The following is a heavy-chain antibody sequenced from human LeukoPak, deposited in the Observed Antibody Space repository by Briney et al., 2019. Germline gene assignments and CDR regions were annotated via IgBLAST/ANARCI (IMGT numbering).Heavy chain of an antibody. V-gene: IGHV4-59*01. Sequence: SETLSLTCTVSGDSISSYYWSWIRQPPGKGLEWIGYIYYSGSTNYNPSLKSRVTISVDTSKNQFSLNLSSVTAADTAVYYCARGSYYYMDVWGKGTTVTVSS. CDR3: ARGSYYYMDV. CDR1: GDSISSYY. J-gene: IGHJ6*03. CDR2: IYYSGST.